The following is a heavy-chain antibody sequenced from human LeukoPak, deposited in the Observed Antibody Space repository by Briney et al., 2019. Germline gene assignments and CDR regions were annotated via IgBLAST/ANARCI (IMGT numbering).Heavy chain of an antibody. J-gene: IGHJ5*02. CDR1: GFTFNTYA. D-gene: IGHD2-2*02. CDR3: ARSRYCSTITCYTSPNWFDP. V-gene: IGHV3-64*01. CDR2: TSSNGDST. Sequence: GGSLRLSCAASGFTFNTYAMHWIRQAPGKGLEYVSATSSNGDSTYCANSVKDRFTISRDNSKNTLYLQMGRLRAEDMAVYYCARSRYCSTITCYTSPNWFDPWGQGTLVTVSS.